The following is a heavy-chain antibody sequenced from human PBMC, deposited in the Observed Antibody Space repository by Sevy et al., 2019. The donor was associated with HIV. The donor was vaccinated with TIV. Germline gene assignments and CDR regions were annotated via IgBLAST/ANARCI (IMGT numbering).Heavy chain of an antibody. CDR2: IWYDGTDK. CDR3: ARYWGRDGHSIDY. D-gene: IGHD3-16*01. Sequence: GGSLRLSCATSGFIFSNYAMHWIRQAPGKGLEWVAVIWYDGTDKYCADSVQGRFTISRDNSKNTLYLQMNSLRVEDTAVYYCARYWGRDGHSIDYWGQGTLVTVSS. J-gene: IGHJ4*02. V-gene: IGHV3-33*01. CDR1: GFIFSNYA.